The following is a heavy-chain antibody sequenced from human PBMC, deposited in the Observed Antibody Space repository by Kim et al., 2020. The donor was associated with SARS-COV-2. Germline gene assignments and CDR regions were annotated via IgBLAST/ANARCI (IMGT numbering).Heavy chain of an antibody. D-gene: IGHD3-10*01. CDR1: GFTFSSYG. Sequence: GGSLRLSCAASGFTFSSYGMHWVRQAPGKGLEWVAVISYDGSNKYYADSVKGRFTISRDNSKNTLYLQMNSLRAEDTAVYYCAKEKDYGSGSSGYYGMDVWGQGTTVTVSS. J-gene: IGHJ6*02. V-gene: IGHV3-30*18. CDR2: ISYDGSNK. CDR3: AKEKDYGSGSSGYYGMDV.